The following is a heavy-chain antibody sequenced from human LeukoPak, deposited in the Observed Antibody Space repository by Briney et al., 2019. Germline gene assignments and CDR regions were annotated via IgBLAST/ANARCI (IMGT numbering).Heavy chain of an antibody. D-gene: IGHD3-10*01. CDR3: AKGKVSDS. V-gene: IGHV3-23*01. CDR2: ISGSGGST. Sequence: GGSLRLSCAASGFTFSSYAMSWVRQTPGKGLEWVSAISGSGGSTYYADSVEGRFTISRDDSNNTLYLQMNSLRAEDTAVYYCAKGKVSDSWGQGTLVTVSS. CDR1: GFTFSSYA. J-gene: IGHJ4*02.